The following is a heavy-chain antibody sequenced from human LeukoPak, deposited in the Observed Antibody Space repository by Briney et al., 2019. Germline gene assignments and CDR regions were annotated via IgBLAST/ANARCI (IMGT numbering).Heavy chain of an antibody. J-gene: IGHJ3*02. Sequence: SETLSLTCSVSGGSISSHYWSWIRQPPGQGLEWIGYVHSSGGANYNPSLNNRVTMSVDTSKDRLSLRLSSVTAADTAVYYRARGVDMYYDFWSGYPPDAFDIWGQGTMVTVSS. D-gene: IGHD3-3*01. CDR2: VHSSGGA. CDR1: GGSISSHY. CDR3: ARGVDMYYDFWSGYPPDAFDI. V-gene: IGHV4-59*08.